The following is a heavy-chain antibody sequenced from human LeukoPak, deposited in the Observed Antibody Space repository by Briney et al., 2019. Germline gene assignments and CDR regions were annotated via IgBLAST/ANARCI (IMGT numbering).Heavy chain of an antibody. V-gene: IGHV4-59*01. CDR2: IYYSGST. Sequence: SETLSLTCTVSGGSTSSYYWSWIRQPPGKGLEWIGYIYYSGSTNYNPSLKSRVTISVDTSKNQFSLKLSSVTAADTAVYYCARGRSGRHKTFDYWGQGTLVTVSS. D-gene: IGHD6-19*01. J-gene: IGHJ4*02. CDR1: GGSTSSYY. CDR3: ARGRSGRHKTFDY.